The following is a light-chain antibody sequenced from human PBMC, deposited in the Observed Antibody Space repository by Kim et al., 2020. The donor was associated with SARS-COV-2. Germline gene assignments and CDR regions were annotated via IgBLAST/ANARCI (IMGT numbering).Light chain of an antibody. J-gene: IGLJ3*02. CDR3: SSFTSRSTWV. Sequence: GQSVTFSCTGTNSDIGAYDRVSWFQPPPGTVPKLIIYEVFNRPSGAPARFSGSKSGSTASLTISGLQAEDEADYYCSSFTSRSTWVFGGGTKLTVL. V-gene: IGLV2-18*02. CDR2: EVF. CDR1: NSDIGAYDR.